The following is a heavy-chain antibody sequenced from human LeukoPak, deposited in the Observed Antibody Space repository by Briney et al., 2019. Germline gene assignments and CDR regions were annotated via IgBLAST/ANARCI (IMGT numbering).Heavy chain of an antibody. V-gene: IGHV3-7*01. CDR2: IKQDGSEK. D-gene: IGHD2-2*01. CDR3: ARDNKGSVPAPYYYYYYGMDV. Sequence: GGSLRLSCAASGFTFSSYWMSWVRQAPGKGLEWVANIKQDGSEKYYVDSVKGRFTISRDNAKNSLYLQMNSLRAEDTAVYYCARDNKGSVPAPYYYYYYGMDVWGQGTTVTVPS. CDR1: GFTFSSYW. J-gene: IGHJ6*02.